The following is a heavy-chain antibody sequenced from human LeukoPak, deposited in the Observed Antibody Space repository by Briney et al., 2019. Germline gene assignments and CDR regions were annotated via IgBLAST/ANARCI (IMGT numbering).Heavy chain of an antibody. Sequence: GESLKISCKGSGYSFNSYWISWVRQMPGKGLEWMGRIDPSDSNTNYSPSFQGHVTISADKSISTAYLQWSSLKASDTAMYYCASPAGTSSRSFDYWGQGTLVTVSS. V-gene: IGHV5-10-1*01. CDR1: GYSFNSYW. CDR2: IDPSDSNT. D-gene: IGHD6-6*01. CDR3: ASPAGTSSRSFDY. J-gene: IGHJ4*02.